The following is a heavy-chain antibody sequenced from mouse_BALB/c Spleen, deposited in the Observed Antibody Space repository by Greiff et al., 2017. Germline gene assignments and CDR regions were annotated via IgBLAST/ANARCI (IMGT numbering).Heavy chain of an antibody. CDR1: GYTFTDYA. CDR3: ARGKNYDYDVEAMDY. J-gene: IGHJ4*01. Sequence: LQQSGPEVVRPGVSVKISCKGSGYTFTDYAMHWVKQSHAKSLEWIGVISTYNGNTNYNQKFKGKATMTVDKSSSTAYMELARLTSEDSAIYYCARGKNYDYDVEAMDYWGQGTSVTVSS. V-gene: IGHV1-67*01. D-gene: IGHD2-4*01. CDR2: ISTYNGNT.